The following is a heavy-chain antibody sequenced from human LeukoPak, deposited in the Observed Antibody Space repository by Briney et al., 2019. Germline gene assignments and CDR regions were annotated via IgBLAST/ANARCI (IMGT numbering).Heavy chain of an antibody. D-gene: IGHD6-19*01. CDR3: ARDRAGYSSGWYDY. CDR1: GGTFSIYA. J-gene: IGHJ4*02. CDR2: IIPIFGTA. V-gene: IGHV1-69*05. Sequence: WASVKVSCKASGGTFSIYAISWVRQAPGQGLEWMGGIIPIFGTANYAQKFQGRVTITTDESTSAAYMELSSLRSEDTAVYYCARDRAGYSSGWYDYWGQGTLVTVSS.